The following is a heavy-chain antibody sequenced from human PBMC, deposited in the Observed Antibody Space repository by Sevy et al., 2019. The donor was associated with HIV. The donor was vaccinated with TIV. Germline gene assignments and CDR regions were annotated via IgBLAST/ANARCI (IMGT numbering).Heavy chain of an antibody. J-gene: IGHJ4*02. V-gene: IGHV3-23*01. CDR2: ITISGGTT. Sequence: GGSLRLSCAASGFTFSNYAMSWVRQAPGKGLEWVSVITISGGTTYYADSAKGRFTISRDSSKNTLYLQMNSLRAEDTAVYYCAKDRVSGTYYTGDFDYRGQGTLVTVSS. CDR3: AKDRVSGTYYTGDFDY. D-gene: IGHD3-10*01. CDR1: GFTFSNYA.